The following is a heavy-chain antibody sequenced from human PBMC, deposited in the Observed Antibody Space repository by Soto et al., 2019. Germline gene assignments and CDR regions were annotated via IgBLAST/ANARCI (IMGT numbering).Heavy chain of an antibody. CDR2: IWYDGSNK. Sequence: GGSLRLSCAASGFTFSSYGMHWVRQAPGKGLEWVAVIWYDGSNKYYADSVKGRFTISRDNSKNTLYLQMNSLRAEDTAVYYCAREGYSSGWREGYYYYGMDVWGQGTTVTVSS. J-gene: IGHJ6*02. CDR1: GFTFSSYG. CDR3: AREGYSSGWREGYYYYGMDV. D-gene: IGHD6-19*01. V-gene: IGHV3-33*01.